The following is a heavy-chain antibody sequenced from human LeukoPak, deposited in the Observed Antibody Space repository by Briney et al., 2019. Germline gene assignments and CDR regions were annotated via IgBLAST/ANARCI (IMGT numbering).Heavy chain of an antibody. V-gene: IGHV4-59*01. J-gene: IGHJ4*02. CDR1: GGSISSYH. D-gene: IGHD5-18*01. Sequence: SETLSLTCTVSGGSISSYHWSWIRQPPGKGLEWIGYIYYSGSTNYNPSLKSRVTISVDTSKNQFSLKLSSVTAADTAVYYCAREAVDTAMIYDYWGQGTLVTVSS. CDR2: IYYSGST. CDR3: AREAVDTAMIYDY.